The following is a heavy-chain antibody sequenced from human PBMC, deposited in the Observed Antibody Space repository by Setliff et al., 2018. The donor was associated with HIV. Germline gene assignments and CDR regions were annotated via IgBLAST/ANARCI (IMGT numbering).Heavy chain of an antibody. J-gene: IGHJ4*01. V-gene: IGHV1-3*01. D-gene: IGHD3-10*01. Sequence: GASVKVSCKASGYTFTTYSLHWVRQAPGQSLEWMGWINVGNGDTKYSQELQGRITTTRDTSANTAYMELSSLRSDDTAIYFCARGALLAVFDFDHWGHGTLVTVSS. CDR1: GYTFTTYS. CDR2: INVGNGDT. CDR3: ARGALLAVFDFDH.